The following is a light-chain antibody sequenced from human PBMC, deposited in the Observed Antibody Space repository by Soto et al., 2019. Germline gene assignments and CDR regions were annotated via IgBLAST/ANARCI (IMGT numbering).Light chain of an antibody. CDR3: QPDNSLWT. CDR1: QSISSW. V-gene: IGKV1-5*03. Sequence: DIQMTQSPSTLSASVGDRVTITCRASQSISSWLAWYQQKPGKAPKLLIYKASSLESGVPSRFSGSGSGTEFTLTICSLQPDDFATYNCQPDNSLWTFGQGTKVEIK. J-gene: IGKJ1*01. CDR2: KAS.